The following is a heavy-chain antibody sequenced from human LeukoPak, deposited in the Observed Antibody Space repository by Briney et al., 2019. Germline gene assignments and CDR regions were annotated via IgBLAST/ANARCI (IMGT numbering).Heavy chain of an antibody. Sequence: SETLSLTCAVYGGSFSGYYWSWIRQPPGKGLEWIGEINHSGSTYYNPSLKSRVTISVDTSKNQFSLKLSSVTAADTAVYYCARDRPKAYAFDIWGQGTMVTVSS. J-gene: IGHJ3*02. CDR1: GGSFSGYY. CDR2: INHSGST. CDR3: ARDRPKAYAFDI. V-gene: IGHV4-34*01.